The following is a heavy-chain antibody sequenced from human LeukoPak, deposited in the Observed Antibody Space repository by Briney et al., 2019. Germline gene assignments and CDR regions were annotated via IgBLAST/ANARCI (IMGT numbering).Heavy chain of an antibody. CDR1: RDSISSGRYY. CDR3: AREVYYDTSGFYSYFDY. J-gene: IGHJ4*02. D-gene: IGHD3-22*01. V-gene: IGHV4-61*02. CDR2: IYTSGST. Sequence: SETLSLTCTVSRDSISSGRYYWSWIRQPAGKGLEWIGRIYTSGSTNYNPSLKSRVTISVDTSENQFSLKLSSVTAADTAVYYCAREVYYDTSGFYSYFDYWGQGTLVSVSS.